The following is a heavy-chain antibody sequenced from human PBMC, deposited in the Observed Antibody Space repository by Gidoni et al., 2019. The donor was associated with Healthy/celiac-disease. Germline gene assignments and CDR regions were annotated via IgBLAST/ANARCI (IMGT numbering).Heavy chain of an antibody. CDR3: AKGDCTNGVCSFDY. D-gene: IGHD2-8*01. CDR1: GFTFVDYA. Sequence: EVQLVESGGGLVQPGRSLRLSCAPSGFTFVDYAMHWVRQAPGKGLEWVSGISWNSGSIGYADSVKGRFTISRDNAKNSLYLQMNSLRAEDTALYYCAKGDCTNGVCSFDYWGQGTLVTVSS. V-gene: IGHV3-9*01. J-gene: IGHJ4*02. CDR2: ISWNSGSI.